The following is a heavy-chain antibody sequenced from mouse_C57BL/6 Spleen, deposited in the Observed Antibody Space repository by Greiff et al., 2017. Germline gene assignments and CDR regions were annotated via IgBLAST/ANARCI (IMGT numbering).Heavy chain of an antibody. CDR3: AKSEDSMGY. Sequence: QVQLQQPGAELVMPGASVKLSCKASGYTFTSYWMHWVKQRPGQGLEWIGEIDPSDSYTNYNQKFKGKSTLTVDKSSSTAYMQLSSLTSEDSAVYYCAKSEDSMGYWGPGTSVTVSS. D-gene: IGHD1-3*01. V-gene: IGHV1-69*01. J-gene: IGHJ4*01. CDR1: GYTFTSYW. CDR2: IDPSDSYT.